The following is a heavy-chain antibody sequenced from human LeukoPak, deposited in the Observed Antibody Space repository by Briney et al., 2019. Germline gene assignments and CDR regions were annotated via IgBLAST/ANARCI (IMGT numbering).Heavy chain of an antibody. Sequence: SETLSLTCAVYGGSFSGYYWSWIRQPPGKGLEWIGEINHSGSTNYNPSLKSRVTISVDTSKNQFSLKLSSVTAADTAVYYCARQFRLRDAFDIWGQGTMVTVSS. CDR1: GGSFSGYY. CDR3: ARQFRLRDAFDI. V-gene: IGHV4-34*01. D-gene: IGHD4-17*01. CDR2: INHSGST. J-gene: IGHJ3*02.